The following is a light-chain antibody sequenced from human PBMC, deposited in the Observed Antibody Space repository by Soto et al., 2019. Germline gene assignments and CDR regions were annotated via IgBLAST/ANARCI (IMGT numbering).Light chain of an antibody. CDR1: QSGSTF. Sequence: EIVLTQSPATLSLSPGERATLSCRASQSGSTFLAWYQKKPGQPPRLLIYDASNRTTGIPAMFSGSGSGTDCTLTITSLETEDSAVYYCQQRGDWPPIPFGQGTRLEIK. J-gene: IGKJ5*01. CDR3: QQRGDWPPIP. V-gene: IGKV3-11*01. CDR2: DAS.